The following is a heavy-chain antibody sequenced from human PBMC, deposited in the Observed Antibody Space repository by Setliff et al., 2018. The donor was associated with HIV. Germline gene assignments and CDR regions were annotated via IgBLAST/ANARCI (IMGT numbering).Heavy chain of an antibody. D-gene: IGHD3-22*01. V-gene: IGHV4-39*01. CDR2: IYYSGST. CDR3: ARILLYDSSAYFVNAFDI. Sequence: SETLSLTCSVSGDDINRDFWAWIRQPPGKGLEWIGTIYYSGSTYYNPSLKSRVTISVDTSKNQFSLTLSAVTAADTAVYYCARILLYDSSAYFVNAFDIWGQGTVVTVSS. CDR1: GDDINRDF. J-gene: IGHJ3*02.